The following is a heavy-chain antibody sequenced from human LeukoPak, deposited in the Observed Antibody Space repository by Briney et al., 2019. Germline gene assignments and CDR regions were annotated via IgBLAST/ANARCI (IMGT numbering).Heavy chain of an antibody. V-gene: IGHV4-34*01. CDR2: INHSGST. Sequence: SETLSLTCAVYGGSFSGYYWSRIGQPPGKGLEWIGEINHSGSTNYNPSLKSRVTISVDTSKNQFSLKLSSVTAADTAMYFCARDPFLYRDAFDIWGQGTMVTVSS. CDR3: ARDPFLYRDAFDI. D-gene: IGHD3-16*01. CDR1: GGSFSGYY. J-gene: IGHJ3*02.